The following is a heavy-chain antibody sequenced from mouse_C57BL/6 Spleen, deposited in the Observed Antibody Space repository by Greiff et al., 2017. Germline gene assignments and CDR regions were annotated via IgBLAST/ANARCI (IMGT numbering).Heavy chain of an antibody. J-gene: IGHJ2*01. CDR1: GYAFSSYW. Sequence: QVQLQQSGAELVKPGASVKISCKASGYAFSSYWMNWVKQRPGKGLEWIGQIYPGDGDTNYNGKFKGKATLTADKSSSTAYMQLSSLTSEDSAVYFCARWPYGSSPFDYWGQGTTLTVSS. CDR2: IYPGDGDT. CDR3: ARWPYGSSPFDY. D-gene: IGHD1-1*01. V-gene: IGHV1-80*01.